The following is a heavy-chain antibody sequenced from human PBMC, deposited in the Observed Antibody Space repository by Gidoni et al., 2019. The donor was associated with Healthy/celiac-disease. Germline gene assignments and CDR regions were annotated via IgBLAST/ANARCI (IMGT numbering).Heavy chain of an antibody. CDR3: ARGRKVRVVAAPAYNY. CDR1: GGSFSGYY. CDR2: INHSGST. V-gene: IGHV4-34*01. Sequence: QVQLQQWGAGLLKPSETLSLTCAVYGGSFSGYYWSWIRQPPGKGLEWIGEINHSGSTNYNPSLKSRVTISVDTSKNQFSLKLSSVTAADTAVYYCARGRKVRVVAAPAYNYWGQGTLVTVSS. D-gene: IGHD2-15*01. J-gene: IGHJ4*02.